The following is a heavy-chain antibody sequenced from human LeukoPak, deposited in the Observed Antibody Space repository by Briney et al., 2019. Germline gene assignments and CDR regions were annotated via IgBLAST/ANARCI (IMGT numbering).Heavy chain of an antibody. J-gene: IGHJ5*02. CDR2: INYSGST. CDR3: ARRQKGCSGGSCYHHWFDP. Sequence: SETLSLTCAVYGGSFSGYYWSWIRQPPGKGLEWIGEINYSGSTNYNPSLKSRVTISVDTSKNQFSLKLSSVTAADTAVYYCARRQKGCSGGSCYHHWFDPWGQGTLVTVSS. V-gene: IGHV4-34*01. CDR1: GGSFSGYY. D-gene: IGHD2-15*01.